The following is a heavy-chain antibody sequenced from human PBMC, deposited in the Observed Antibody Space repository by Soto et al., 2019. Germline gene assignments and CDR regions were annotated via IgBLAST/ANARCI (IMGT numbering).Heavy chain of an antibody. CDR2: IYYSGST. Sequence: PSETLSLTCTVSGGSVSSGSYYWSWIRQPPGKGLEWIGYIYYSGSTNYNPSLKSRVTISVDTSKNQFSLKLSSVTAADTAVYYCARGTGTYDYWGQGTLVTVSS. D-gene: IGHD7-27*01. V-gene: IGHV4-61*01. J-gene: IGHJ4*02. CDR3: ARGTGTYDY. CDR1: GGSVSSGSYY.